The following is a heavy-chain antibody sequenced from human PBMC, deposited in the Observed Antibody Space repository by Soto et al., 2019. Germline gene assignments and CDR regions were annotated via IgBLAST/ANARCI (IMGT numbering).Heavy chain of an antibody. J-gene: IGHJ4*02. CDR2: ISAGGDST. V-gene: IGHV3-23*01. Sequence: VQLLESGGGLVQPGGSLRLSCAASGFTFNTYGMSWVRQAPGKGLEWVSVISAGGDSTYYADSVKGRFTISRDNSKNTLYLQMNSLRAEDTAVYYCAKDWGSGWFRSYFDSWGQGTLVTVSS. CDR3: AKDWGSGWFRSYFDS. D-gene: IGHD6-19*01. CDR1: GFTFNTYG.